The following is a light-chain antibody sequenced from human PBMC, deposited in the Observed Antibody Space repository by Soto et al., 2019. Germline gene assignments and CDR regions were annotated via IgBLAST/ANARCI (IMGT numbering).Light chain of an antibody. CDR1: QSVSSNF. CDR3: QQYGSSPIT. Sequence: EIVLTQSPGTLSLSPGERATLSCRASQSVSSNFLAWYQQKPGQAPRLLIYGASSRATGIPDRFSGSGSGTGFTLTISRLEPEEFAVYYCQQYGSSPITFGQGTRLEIK. V-gene: IGKV3-20*01. CDR2: GAS. J-gene: IGKJ5*01.